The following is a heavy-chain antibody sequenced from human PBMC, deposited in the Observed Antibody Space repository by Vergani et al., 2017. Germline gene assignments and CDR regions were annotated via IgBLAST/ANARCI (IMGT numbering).Heavy chain of an antibody. CDR1: GFTFSSYA. CDR2: ISGSGGST. V-gene: IGHV3-23*01. J-gene: IGHJ2*01. Sequence: EVQLLESGGGLVQPGGSLRPSCAASGFTFSSYAMSWVRQAPGKGLEWVSAISGSGGSTYYADSVKGRFTISRDNSKSTLYLQMNSLRAEDTAVYYCAKAHAGYCSGGSCYSDWYFDLWGRGTLVTVSS. CDR3: AKAHAGYCSGGSCYSDWYFDL. D-gene: IGHD2-15*01.